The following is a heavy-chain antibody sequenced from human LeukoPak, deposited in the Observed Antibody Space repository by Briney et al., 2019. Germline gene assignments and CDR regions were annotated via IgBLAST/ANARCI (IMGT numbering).Heavy chain of an antibody. J-gene: IGHJ3*02. Sequence: PSQTLSLTCTVSGGSISSYYWSWIRQPAGKGLEWIGRIYTSGSTNYNPSLKSRVTMSVDTSKNQFSLKLSSVTAADTAVYYCARAYFTYYYDSSGSRKRLHDAFDIWGQGTMVTVSS. CDR1: GGSISSYY. D-gene: IGHD3-22*01. V-gene: IGHV4-4*07. CDR2: IYTSGST. CDR3: ARAYFTYYYDSSGSRKRLHDAFDI.